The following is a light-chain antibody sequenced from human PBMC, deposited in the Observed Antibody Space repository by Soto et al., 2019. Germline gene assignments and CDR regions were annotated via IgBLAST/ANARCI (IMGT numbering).Light chain of an antibody. CDR2: RNN. J-gene: IGLJ3*02. Sequence: QSVLTQPPSASGTPGQRVTISWSGSSSDIGSNYIDWYQHLPGTAPKLLIYRNNQRPSGVPDRFSGSKSGTSASLAISGLRSEDEADYICAAWDDSLSGRGVFGGGTKLTVL. V-gene: IGLV1-47*01. CDR3: AAWDDSLSGRGV. CDR1: SSDIGSNY.